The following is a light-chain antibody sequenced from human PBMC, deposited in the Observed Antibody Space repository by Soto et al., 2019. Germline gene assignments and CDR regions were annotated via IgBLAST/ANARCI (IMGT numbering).Light chain of an antibody. CDR3: NSYTTSSTHI. J-gene: IGLJ2*01. CDR2: DVN. V-gene: IGLV2-14*03. Sequence: QSVLTQPASVSGSPGQSITISCSGTSSDVGAYNYVSWYQQHPGKAPKLIIYDVNDRPSGVSNRFSGSKSGNTASLTISGLRTEDEADYYCNSYTTSSTHIFGGGTQLTFL. CDR1: SSDVGAYNY.